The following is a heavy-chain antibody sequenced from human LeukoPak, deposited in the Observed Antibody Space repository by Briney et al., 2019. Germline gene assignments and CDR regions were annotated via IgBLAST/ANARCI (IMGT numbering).Heavy chain of an antibody. CDR3: ARGGRGNEMRWAFDI. CDR2: ISGSGGST. Sequence: GGSLRLSCAASGFTFSSYAMSWVRQAPGKGLEWVSAISGSGGSTYYADSVKGRFTISRDNSKNTLYLQMNSLRAEDTAVYYCARGGRGNEMRWAFDIWGQGTMVTVSS. J-gene: IGHJ3*02. D-gene: IGHD1-1*01. V-gene: IGHV3-23*01. CDR1: GFTFSSYA.